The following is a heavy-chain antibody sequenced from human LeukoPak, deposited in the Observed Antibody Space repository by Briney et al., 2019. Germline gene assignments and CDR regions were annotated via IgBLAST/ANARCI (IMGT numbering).Heavy chain of an antibody. CDR1: GFTFSSYW. V-gene: IGHV3-7*01. CDR3: ARVEDYDILTGFDY. Sequence: GGSLRLSCAGSGFTFSSYWMSWVRQAPGKGLEWVANIKQDESEKYYVDSVKGRFTISRDNAKNSLYLQMNSLRAEDTAVYYCARVEDYDILTGFDYWGQGTLVTVSS. CDR2: IKQDESEK. D-gene: IGHD3-9*01. J-gene: IGHJ4*02.